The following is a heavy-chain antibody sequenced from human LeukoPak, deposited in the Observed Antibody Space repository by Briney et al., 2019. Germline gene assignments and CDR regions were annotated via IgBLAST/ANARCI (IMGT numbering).Heavy chain of an antibody. CDR1: GFTFFSYG. CDR3: AKGRGGDYNYGSYYFDY. D-gene: IGHD3-10*01. V-gene: IGHV3-30*18. CDR2: ISSDGSFK. Sequence: GGSLRLSCAASGFTFFSYGMHWARQAPGKGLEWVAVISSDGSFKYYADSVTGRFTISRDNSKNTLYLQMNSLRAEDTAVYYCAKGRGGDYNYGSYYFDYWGQGTLVTVSS. J-gene: IGHJ4*02.